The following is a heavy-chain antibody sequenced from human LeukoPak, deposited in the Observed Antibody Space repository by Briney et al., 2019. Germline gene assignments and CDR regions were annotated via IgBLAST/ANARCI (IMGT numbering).Heavy chain of an antibody. Sequence: PSETLSLTCTVSGGSISSSSYYWGWIRQPPGKGLGWIGSIYYSGSTYYNLSLKSRVTISVDTSKNQFSLKLSSVTAADTAVYYCARQTNLSSSSGPDWFDPWGQGTLVTVSS. CDR3: ARQTNLSSSSGPDWFDP. J-gene: IGHJ5*02. CDR2: IYYSGST. V-gene: IGHV4-39*01. D-gene: IGHD6-6*01. CDR1: GGSISSSSYY.